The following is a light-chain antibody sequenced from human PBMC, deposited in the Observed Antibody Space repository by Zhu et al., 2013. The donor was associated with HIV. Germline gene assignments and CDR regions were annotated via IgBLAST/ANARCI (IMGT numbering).Light chain of an antibody. CDR2: AAS. J-gene: IGKJ1*01. Sequence: DIQMTQSPSSLSASVGDRVTITCRASRANSNYLAWYQQKPGKVPKLLIYAASSLQSGVPSRFSGSGSGTDFTLTISSLQPEDVATYFCQKXNSVPLFGQGTKVEIK. CDR3: QKXNSVPL. V-gene: IGKV1-27*01. CDR1: RANSNY.